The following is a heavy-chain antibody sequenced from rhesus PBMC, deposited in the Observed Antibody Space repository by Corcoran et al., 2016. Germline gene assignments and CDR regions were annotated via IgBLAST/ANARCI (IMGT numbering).Heavy chain of an antibody. CDR3: SRDRTTPFDY. D-gene: IGHD2-2*01. CDR2: IYGRRGSN. Sequence: QVQLQESGPAVVQPSETLSLTCAVSGGSISSSNWWSWIRQSPGTGMEWIGGIYGRRGSNEYNPSPKSRVTISKDTSKNQFSLKLSSVTAADTAVYDCSRDRTTPFDYWGQGVLVTVSS. J-gene: IGHJ4*01. V-gene: IGHV4-93*01. CDR1: GGSISSSNW.